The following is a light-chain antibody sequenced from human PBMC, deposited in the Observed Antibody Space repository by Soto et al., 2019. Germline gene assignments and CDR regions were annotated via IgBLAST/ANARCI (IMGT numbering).Light chain of an antibody. J-gene: IGKJ1*01. Sequence: DIQMTQSPSSLAASVGARVTITCRASQSISTYLNWYQQKPGKAPKVLIFDASRLQSGVASRFSGSGSGTDFTLTISSLQPEDSATYYCPQSYSAPWTFGQGTKVQVK. CDR2: DAS. V-gene: IGKV1-39*01. CDR1: QSISTY. CDR3: PQSYSAPWT.